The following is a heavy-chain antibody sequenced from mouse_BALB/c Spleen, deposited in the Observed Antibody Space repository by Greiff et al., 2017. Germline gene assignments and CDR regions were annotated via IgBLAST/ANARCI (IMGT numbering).Heavy chain of an antibody. D-gene: IGHD1-1*01. V-gene: IGHV5-17*02. CDR3: AREYCGSRATAMDY. Sequence: DVKLVESGGGLVQPGGSRKLSCAASGFTFSSFGMHWVRQAPEKGLEWVAYISSGSSTIYYADTVKGRFTISRDNPKNTLFLQMTSLRSEDTAMYYCAREYCGSRATAMDYWGQGTSVTVSS. CDR1: GFTFSSFG. CDR2: ISSGSSTI. J-gene: IGHJ4*01.